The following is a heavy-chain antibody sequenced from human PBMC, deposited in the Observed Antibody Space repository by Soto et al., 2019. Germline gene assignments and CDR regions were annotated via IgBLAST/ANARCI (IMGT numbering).Heavy chain of an antibody. V-gene: IGHV4-59*01. CDR2: ISYDGNT. CDR3: AREGVSLYGMDV. D-gene: IGHD3-16*01. Sequence: QVQLQESGPGLVKPSETLSLTCTVSGDSISSYYWGWVRQPPGKGLEWIGYISYDGNTNYNPSLEIRLTISIHTSKTQFSLKLSSVTAADTAVYYCAREGVSLYGMDVWGQGTTVTVSS. J-gene: IGHJ6*02. CDR1: GDSISSYY.